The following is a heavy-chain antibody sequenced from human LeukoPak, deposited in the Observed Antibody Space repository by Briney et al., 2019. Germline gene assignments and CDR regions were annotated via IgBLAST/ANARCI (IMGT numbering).Heavy chain of an antibody. V-gene: IGHV1-69*01. Sequence: SVKVSCKASGGTFSSYAISWVGQAPGQGLEWMGGIIPIFGTANYAQKFQGRVTITADESTSTAYMELSSLRSEDTAVYYCARDIGDCSGGSCYSWGLSSWFDPWGQGTLVTVSS. CDR1: GGTFSSYA. CDR2: IIPIFGTA. J-gene: IGHJ5*02. CDR3: ARDIGDCSGGSCYSWGLSSWFDP. D-gene: IGHD2-15*01.